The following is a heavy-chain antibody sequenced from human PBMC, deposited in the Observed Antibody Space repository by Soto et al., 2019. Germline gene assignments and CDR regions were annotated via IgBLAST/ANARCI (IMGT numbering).Heavy chain of an antibody. CDR1: GGSISSSSYY. J-gene: IGHJ4*02. CDR2: IYYSGST. V-gene: IGHV4-39*01. D-gene: IGHD2-8*01. Sequence: QLQLQESGPGLVKPSETLSLTCTVSGGSISSSSYYWGWIRQPPGKGLEWIGSIYYSGSTYYNPSLKSRVTISVDTSKNQFSLKLSSVTAADTAVYYCARHLLIGDFDYWGQGTLVTVSS. CDR3: ARHLLIGDFDY.